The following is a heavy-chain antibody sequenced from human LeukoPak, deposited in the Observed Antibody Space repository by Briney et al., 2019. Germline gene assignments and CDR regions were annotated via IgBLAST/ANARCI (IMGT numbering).Heavy chain of an antibody. CDR3: ARGPNSNWSGLDF. D-gene: IGHD6-6*01. J-gene: IGHJ4*02. V-gene: IGHV3-74*01. CDR1: GFSFSGHW. CDR2: ISPTGSTT. Sequence: TGGSLRLSRTASGFSFSGHWMHWARQLPGKGLVWVSRISPTGSTTSYADSVKGRFTVSRDNAKNTLYLQVNNLRAEDTAVYYCARGPNSNWSGLDFWGQGTLVTVSS.